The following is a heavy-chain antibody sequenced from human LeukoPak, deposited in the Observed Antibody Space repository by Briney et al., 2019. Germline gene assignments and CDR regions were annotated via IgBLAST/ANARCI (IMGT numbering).Heavy chain of an antibody. CDR3: AKDPFVGGELHSGCVY. CDR1: GFTFSDYA. CDR2: ISNDGSNK. J-gene: IGHJ4*02. Sequence: GGSLRLSCAASGFTFSDYAMHWVRQASGKGLEWVAVISNDGSNKYYADSVKGRFTISRDNSKNTLYLQMNSLRAEDTAVYYCAKDPFVGGELHSGCVYWGQGALVTVSS. V-gene: IGHV3-30*18. D-gene: IGHD1-26*01.